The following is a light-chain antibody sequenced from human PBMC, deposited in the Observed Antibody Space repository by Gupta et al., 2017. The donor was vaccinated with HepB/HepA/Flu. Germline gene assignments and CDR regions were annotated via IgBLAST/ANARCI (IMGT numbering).Light chain of an antibody. Sequence: DIQMTQSPSSLSASVGDRVTITCQASQDIRNHLNWYQQKPGKAPKLLIYDASNLETGVPSRFSGSGPGTDFTFTISSLQPEDIATYYCQQYDNVPRTFGQGTNLEIK. CDR1: QDIRNH. CDR2: DAS. J-gene: IGKJ2*01. V-gene: IGKV1-33*01. CDR3: QQYDNVPRT.